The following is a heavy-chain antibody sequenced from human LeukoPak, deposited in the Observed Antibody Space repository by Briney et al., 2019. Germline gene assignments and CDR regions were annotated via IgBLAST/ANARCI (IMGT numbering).Heavy chain of an antibody. J-gene: IGHJ4*02. CDR2: INPNSGGT. V-gene: IGHV1-2*02. Sequence: ASVKVSCKASGYTFTGYYMHWVRQAPGQGLEWMGWINPNSGGTNYAQKFQGRVTMTRDTSISTAYMELSRLRSDDTAVYYCARARGRWLQSIDYWGQGTLVTVSS. CDR1: GYTFTGYY. CDR3: ARARGRWLQSIDY. D-gene: IGHD5-24*01.